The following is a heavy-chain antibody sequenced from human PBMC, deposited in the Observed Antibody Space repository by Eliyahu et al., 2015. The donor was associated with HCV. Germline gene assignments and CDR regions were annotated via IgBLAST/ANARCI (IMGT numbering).Heavy chain of an antibody. CDR1: GFIFSSYW. CDR2: INGDGSIT. D-gene: IGHD3-3*01. V-gene: IGHV3-74*01. CDR3: TRVIGVGSRLDV. J-gene: IGHJ6*02. Sequence: EVQVVESGGGLIQPGGSQRLSCAASGFIFSSYWMHWVRQAPGKGLVWVSRINGDGSITDYADSVKGRFTISRDNARNTMYLQMNSLRVEDTAVYYCTRVIGVGSRLDVWGQGTTVTVSS.